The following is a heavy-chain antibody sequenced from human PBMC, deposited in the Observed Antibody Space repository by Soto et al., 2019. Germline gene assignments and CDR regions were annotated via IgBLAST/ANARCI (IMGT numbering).Heavy chain of an antibody. CDR2: NSGST. V-gene: IGHV4-39*01. J-gene: IGHJ6*02. CDR1: GGSISSSSYF. CDR3: ASQNNPYYYYGMDV. Sequence: SETLSLTCTVSGGSISSSSYFRGWIRQPPGKGLEWIGSNSGSTYYNPSLKSRVTISVDTSKNQFSLKLSSVTAADTAVYYCASQNNPYYYYGMDVWGHGTTVTVSS. D-gene: IGHD1-1*01.